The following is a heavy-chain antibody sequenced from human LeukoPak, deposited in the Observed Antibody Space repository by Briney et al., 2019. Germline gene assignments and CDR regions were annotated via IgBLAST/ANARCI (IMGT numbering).Heavy chain of an antibody. CDR3: ASLGHSLGFGEQG. Sequence: SQTLSLTCTVSGGSISSGSYYWSWIRQPPGKGLEWIGSIYYSGSTYYNPSLESRVTISVDTSKNQFSLKLSSVTAADTAVYYCASLGHSLGFGEQGWGQGTLVTVSS. J-gene: IGHJ4*02. CDR1: GGSISSGSYY. V-gene: IGHV4-39*07. CDR2: IYYSGST. D-gene: IGHD3-10*01.